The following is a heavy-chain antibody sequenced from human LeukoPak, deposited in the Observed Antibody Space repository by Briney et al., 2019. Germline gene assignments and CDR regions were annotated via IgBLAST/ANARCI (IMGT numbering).Heavy chain of an antibody. Sequence: GASVKVSCKASGYTFTSYYMHWVRQAPGQGLEWMGIINPSGGSTSYAQKFQGRVTMTRDTSTSTVYMELSSLRSEDTAVYYCARGTMVRGVSQLYYMDVWGKGTTVTVSS. V-gene: IGHV1-46*01. CDR1: GYTFTSYY. D-gene: IGHD3-10*01. CDR2: INPSGGST. CDR3: ARGTMVRGVSQLYYMDV. J-gene: IGHJ6*03.